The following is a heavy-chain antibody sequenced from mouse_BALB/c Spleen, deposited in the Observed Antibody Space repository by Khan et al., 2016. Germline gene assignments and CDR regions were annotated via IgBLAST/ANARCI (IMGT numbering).Heavy chain of an antibody. CDR3: ATATYDYDVWFAY. CDR1: GFNIKDTY. D-gene: IGHD2-4*01. Sequence: VQLQQSGAELVKPGASVKLSCTASGFNIKDTYMHWVKQRPEQGLEWIGKIDPANGNTKYDPKFQGKATITADTSSNTAYLQLSSLTSEDTAVYYCATATYDYDVWFAYWGQGTLVTVSA. CDR2: IDPANGNT. J-gene: IGHJ3*01. V-gene: IGHV14-3*02.